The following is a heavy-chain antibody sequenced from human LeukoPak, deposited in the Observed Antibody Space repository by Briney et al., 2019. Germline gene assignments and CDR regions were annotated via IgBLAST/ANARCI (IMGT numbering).Heavy chain of an antibody. J-gene: IGHJ6*03. D-gene: IGHD3-3*01. Sequence: PSETLSLTCAVYGGSFSGYYWSWIRQPPWKGLEWIGEINHSGSTNYNPSLKSRVTISVDTSKNQFSLKLSSVTAADTAVYYCARGCMTYYDFWSGYSHYYYYMDVWGKGTTVTVSS. CDR1: GGSFSGYY. CDR3: ARGCMTYYDFWSGYSHYYYYMDV. V-gene: IGHV4-34*01. CDR2: INHSGST.